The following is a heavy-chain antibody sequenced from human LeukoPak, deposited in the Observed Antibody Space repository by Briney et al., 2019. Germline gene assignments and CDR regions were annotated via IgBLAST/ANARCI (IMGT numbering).Heavy chain of an antibody. J-gene: IGHJ1*01. V-gene: IGHV3-23*01. D-gene: IGHD2-8*01. Sequence: PGGSLRLSCVASGFTFSSYALSWVRQAPGKGLEWVSSISGSGGSTFYADSVKGRFTISRDNSKNTLHLQLNSLRAEDTALYYCAKDRTCHRGIAEYFHHWGQGTLVTVSS. CDR2: ISGSGGST. CDR3: AKDRTCHRGIAEYFHH. CDR1: GFTFSSYA.